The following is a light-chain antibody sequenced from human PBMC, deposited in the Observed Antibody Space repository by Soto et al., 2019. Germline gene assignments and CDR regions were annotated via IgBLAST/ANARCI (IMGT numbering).Light chain of an antibody. CDR1: QSVTSGY. J-gene: IGKJ1*01. Sequence: TQSPGTLSLSPGERATLSCRASQSVTSGYLAWYQQKPGQAPRLLIDGASSRATGIPDRFSGSGSGTEFTLTISSLQPDDFATYYCQHYNSYSEAFGQGTKVDIK. CDR3: QHYNSYSEA. V-gene: IGKV3-20*01. CDR2: GAS.